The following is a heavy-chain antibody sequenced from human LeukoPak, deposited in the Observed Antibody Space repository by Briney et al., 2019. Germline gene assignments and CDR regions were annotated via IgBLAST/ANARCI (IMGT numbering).Heavy chain of an antibody. CDR3: ARELFDFGY. CDR1: GFTFDNFA. V-gene: IGHV3-23*01. D-gene: IGHD3-10*01. Sequence: GGSLRLSCAPSGFTFDNFAMTWVRQAPGKGLEWVSEITGSGGSTYYADSVKGRFTISRDNSKNTLYLQMNSLRAEDTAIYYCARELFDFGYWGQGTLVTVSS. CDR2: ITGSGGST. J-gene: IGHJ4*02.